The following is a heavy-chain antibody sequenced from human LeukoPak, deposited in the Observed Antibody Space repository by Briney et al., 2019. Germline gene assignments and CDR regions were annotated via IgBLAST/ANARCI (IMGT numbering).Heavy chain of an antibody. D-gene: IGHD3-10*01. J-gene: IGHJ5*02. CDR1: GGSISTYY. V-gene: IGHV4-4*07. Sequence: SETLSLTCTVSGGSISTYYWSWIRQPAGKGLEWIGRIYTRGSPNYNPSLKSRVTMSVDTSKNQFSLELTSVTAADTAVYYCARGNYWFDPWGQGTLVTVSS. CDR3: ARGNYWFDP. CDR2: IYTRGSP.